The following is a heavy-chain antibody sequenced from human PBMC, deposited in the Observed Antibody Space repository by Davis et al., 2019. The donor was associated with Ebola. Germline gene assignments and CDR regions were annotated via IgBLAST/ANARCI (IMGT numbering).Heavy chain of an antibody. CDR3: ASIESCGGNCYSNFES. CDR1: GGSIDSSSSF. V-gene: IGHV4-39*01. J-gene: IGHJ4*02. D-gene: IGHD2-21*02. Sequence: MPSETLSLTCSVSGGSIDSSSSFWGWIRQPPGKGLEWIGSIYYTGSTYHSPSLKSRVTMSVDTSKNQFSLKLNSVTAADTADYYCASIESCGGNCYSNFESWGRGTRVTVSS. CDR2: IYYTGST.